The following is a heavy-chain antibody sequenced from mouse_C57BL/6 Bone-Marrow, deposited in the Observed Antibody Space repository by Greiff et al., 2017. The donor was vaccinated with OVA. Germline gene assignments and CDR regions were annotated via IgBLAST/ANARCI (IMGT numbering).Heavy chain of an antibody. CDR1: GFTFSSYG. CDR3: ARRRDYASLWYFDV. V-gene: IGHV5-6*01. CDR2: ISSGGSYT. J-gene: IGHJ1*03. D-gene: IGHD2-4*01. Sequence: EVQGVESGGDLVKPGGSLKLSCAASGFTFSSYGMSWVRQTPDKRLEWVATISSGGSYTYYPDSVKGRFTISRDNAKNTLYLQMSSLKSEDTAMYYCARRRDYASLWYFDVWGTGTTVTVSS.